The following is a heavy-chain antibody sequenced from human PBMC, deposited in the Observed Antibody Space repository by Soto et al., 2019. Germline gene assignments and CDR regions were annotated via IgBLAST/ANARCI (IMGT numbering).Heavy chain of an antibody. V-gene: IGHV3-30*03. D-gene: IGHD2-15*01. J-gene: IGHJ1*01. CDR3: ASPYCSGGSCYLTEYFQH. Sequence: GGSLRLSCAASGFSFSYYAMHWVRQAPGKGLEWVAVIAYDSSKKYYADSVKGRFTISRDNSRNTLYLQMNSLRDEDTAVYYCASPYCSGGSCYLTEYFQHWGQGTLVTVSS. CDR2: IAYDSSKK. CDR1: GFSFSYYA.